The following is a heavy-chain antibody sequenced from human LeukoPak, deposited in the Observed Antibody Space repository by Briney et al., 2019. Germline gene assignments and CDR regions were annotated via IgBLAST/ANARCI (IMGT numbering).Heavy chain of an antibody. CDR3: AREDSQYYYDSSGYYF. J-gene: IGHJ4*02. V-gene: IGHV1-2*02. CDR2: INPNSGGT. Sequence: ASVKVSCKASGYTFTGYYMHWVRQAPGQGLEWMGWINPNSGGTNYAQKFQGRVTMTRDTSISAAYMELSRLRSDDTAVYYCAREDSQYYYDSSGYYFWGQGTLVTVSS. CDR1: GYTFTGYY. D-gene: IGHD3-22*01.